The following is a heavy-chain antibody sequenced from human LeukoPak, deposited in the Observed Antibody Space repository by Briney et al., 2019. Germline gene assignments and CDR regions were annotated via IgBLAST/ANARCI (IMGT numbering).Heavy chain of an antibody. J-gene: IGHJ5*02. CDR2: IYYSGST. V-gene: IGHV4-59*12. CDR3: ARVLVVPALRFDP. Sequence: SETLSLTCTVSGGSISSYYWSWIRQPPGKGLEWIGYIYYSGSTNYNPSLKSRVTISVDTSKNQFSLKLSSVTAADTAVYYCARVLVVPALRFDPWGQGTLVTVSS. D-gene: IGHD2-2*01. CDR1: GGSISSYY.